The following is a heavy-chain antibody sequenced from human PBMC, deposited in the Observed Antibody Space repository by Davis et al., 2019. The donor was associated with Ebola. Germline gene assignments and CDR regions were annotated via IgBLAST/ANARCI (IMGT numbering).Heavy chain of an antibody. Sequence: SETLSLTCTVSGGSISSYYWSWIRQPPGKGLEWIGYIYYSGSTNYNPSLKSRVTISGDRSNNQFSLKLASVTAADTAVYYCATPTYCGGDCYITSAFDLWGQGTMVTVSS. V-gene: IGHV4-59*08. CDR3: ATPTYCGGDCYITSAFDL. CDR1: GGSISSYY. CDR2: IYYSGST. J-gene: IGHJ3*01. D-gene: IGHD2-21*02.